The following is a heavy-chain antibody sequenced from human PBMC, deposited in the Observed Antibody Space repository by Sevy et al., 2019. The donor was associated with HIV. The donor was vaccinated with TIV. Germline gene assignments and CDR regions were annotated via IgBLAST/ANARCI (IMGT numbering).Heavy chain of an antibody. CDR2: ISAYNGNT. CDR1: GYTFTSYG. V-gene: IGHV1-18*01. Sequence: ASVKVSCKASGYTFTSYGISWVRQAPGQGLEWMGWISAYNGNTNYVQKLQGRLTMTTDTSTSTAYMELRSLRSDDTAVYYFARDRIVVVPAAITGWFDPWGQGTLVTVSS. D-gene: IGHD2-2*02. J-gene: IGHJ5*02. CDR3: ARDRIVVVPAAITGWFDP.